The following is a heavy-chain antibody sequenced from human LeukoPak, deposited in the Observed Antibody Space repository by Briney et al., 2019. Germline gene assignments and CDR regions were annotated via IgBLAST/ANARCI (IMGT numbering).Heavy chain of an antibody. D-gene: IGHD4-11*01. J-gene: IGHJ4*02. CDR1: GFTFNSYW. V-gene: IGHV3-7*01. CDR2: IKQDGSDK. CDR3: AREDHSTYIY. Sequence: PGGSLRLSCVASGFTFNSYWMSCLRQAPGKGLEWVASIKQDGSDKYYVDSVKGRFTISKDNARNSLYLQMNRLRVEDTAVYYCAREDHSTYIYWGQGTLVTVSS.